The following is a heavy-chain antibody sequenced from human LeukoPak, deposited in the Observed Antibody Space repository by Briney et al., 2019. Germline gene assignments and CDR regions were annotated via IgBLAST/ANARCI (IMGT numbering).Heavy chain of an antibody. CDR2: IYYSGST. D-gene: IGHD6-13*01. J-gene: IGHJ4*02. V-gene: IGHV4-59*01. CDR3: ARGPYSSSCYDFDY. CDR1: GGSISSYY. Sequence: SETLSLTCTVSGGSISSYYWSWIRQPPGKGLEWIGYIYYSGSTNYNPSLKSRVTISVDTSKNQFSLKLSSVTAADTAVYYCARGPYSSSCYDFDYWGQGTLVTVSS.